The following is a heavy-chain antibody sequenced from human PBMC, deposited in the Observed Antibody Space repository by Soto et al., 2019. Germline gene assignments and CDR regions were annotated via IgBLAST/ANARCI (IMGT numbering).Heavy chain of an antibody. Sequence: PSETLSLTCTVSGGSITSSNFYWGWVRQPPGKGLEWIGTLYSGGSAYYNASLKSRVAMSVDTSKNQFSPKVTSVTAADTAVYYCVKRSPGTMLDNWGQGTMVTV. CDR2: LYSGGSA. CDR3: VKRSPGTMLDN. CDR1: GGSITSSNFY. V-gene: IGHV4-39*01. J-gene: IGHJ4*02.